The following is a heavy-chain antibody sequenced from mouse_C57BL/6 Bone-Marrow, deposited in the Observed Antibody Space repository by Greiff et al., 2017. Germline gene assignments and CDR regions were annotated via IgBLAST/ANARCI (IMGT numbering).Heavy chain of an antibody. Sequence: QVQLQQSGAELVMPGASVKLSCKASGYTFTSYWMHWVKQRPGQGLEWIGEIDPSDSYTNYNQKFKGKSTLTVDKSSSTAYMQLSSLTSEDSAVYYCASGSAQASYYFDYWGQGTTRTVSS. V-gene: IGHV1-69*01. J-gene: IGHJ2*01. CDR1: GYTFTSYW. D-gene: IGHD3-2*02. CDR2: IDPSDSYT. CDR3: ASGSAQASYYFDY.